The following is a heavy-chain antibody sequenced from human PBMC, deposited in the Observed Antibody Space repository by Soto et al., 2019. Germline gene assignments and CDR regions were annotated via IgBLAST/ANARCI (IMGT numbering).Heavy chain of an antibody. CDR2: VRSESDGGTR. CDR3: TTEWREKRFFDL. Sequence: EVQLVESEGGLVKPGEALRLSCAASGLTFNNAWMNWVRQAPGKGLEWVGRVRSESDGGTRDYAAPVKGRFTISRDDSKNTLYLQMNSLSIEDTAVYYCTTEWREKRFFDLWGRGTLVTVSS. CDR1: GLTFNNAW. D-gene: IGHD3-16*01. V-gene: IGHV3-15*07. J-gene: IGHJ2*01.